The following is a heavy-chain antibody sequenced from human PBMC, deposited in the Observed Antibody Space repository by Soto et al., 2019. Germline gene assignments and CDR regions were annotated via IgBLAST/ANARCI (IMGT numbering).Heavy chain of an antibody. CDR2: IIPIFGTA. J-gene: IGHJ4*02. CDR3: ARGGVLQWGGGNYFDS. V-gene: IGHV1-69*12. D-gene: IGHD3-3*01. Sequence: QVQLVQSGAEVKKPGSSVKVSCKASGGTFSSYAISWVRQAPGQGLEWMGGIIPIFGTANYAQKFQGRVTLTADEATSTADMELSSLRSEDTAVYYCARGGVLQWGGGNYFDSWGQGTLVTVSS. CDR1: GGTFSSYA.